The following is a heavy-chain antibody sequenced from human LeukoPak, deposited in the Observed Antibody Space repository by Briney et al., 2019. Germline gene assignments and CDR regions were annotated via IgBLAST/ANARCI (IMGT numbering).Heavy chain of an antibody. CDR3: ASDYGDNWGNWFDP. D-gene: IGHD4-17*01. Sequence: PSGTLFLTCAVSGGSISIVTCGSWVRHPPGKGLEGFGEIYHSGSTNYNPSLKSRVTISVDKSKNQFSLKLSSVTAADTAVYYCASDYGDNWGNWFDPWGQGTLVTVSS. CDR2: IYHSGST. V-gene: IGHV4-4*02. CDR1: GGSISIVTC. J-gene: IGHJ5*02.